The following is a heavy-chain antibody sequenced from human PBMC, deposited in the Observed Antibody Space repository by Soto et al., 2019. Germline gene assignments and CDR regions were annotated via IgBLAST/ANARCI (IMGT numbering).Heavy chain of an antibody. CDR3: AKALVGEVGATDY. CDR1: GSTFIEYA. V-gene: IGHV3-23*01. D-gene: IGHD1-26*01. CDR2: ITRTDST. J-gene: IGHJ4*02. Sequence: PGRSLRLSCTASGSTFIEYAMSRIPQTPGKGLEWVSAITRTDSTYYADSVKGRFTISRDNSRNTLYLQMNSLGAEDAALYYCAKALVGEVGATDYWGQGTLVADYS.